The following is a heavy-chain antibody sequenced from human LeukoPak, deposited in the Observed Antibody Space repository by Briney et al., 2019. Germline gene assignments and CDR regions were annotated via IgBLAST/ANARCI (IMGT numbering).Heavy chain of an antibody. CDR2: IKSKTDGGTT. D-gene: IGHD6-13*01. CDR3: TSRSSWSYYYYGMDV. J-gene: IGHJ6*02. V-gene: IGHV3-15*01. Sequence: PGGSLRLSCAASGFNFSNAWMSWVRQAPGKGLEWVGRIKSKTDGGTTDYAAPVKGRFTISRDDSKNTLYLQMNSLKTEDTAVYYCTSRSSWSYYYYGMDVWGQGTTVTVSS. CDR1: GFNFSNAW.